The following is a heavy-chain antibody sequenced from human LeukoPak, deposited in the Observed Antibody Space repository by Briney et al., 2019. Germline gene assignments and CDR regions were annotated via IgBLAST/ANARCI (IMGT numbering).Heavy chain of an antibody. D-gene: IGHD1-26*01. CDR2: IYYSGST. CDR3: ARGKGGNYGVDYYYYMDV. J-gene: IGHJ6*03. V-gene: IGHV4-39*07. CDR1: GGSISSSSYY. Sequence: SETLSLTCTVSGGSISSSSYYWGWIRQPPGKGLEWIGSIYYSGSTYYNPSLKSRVTISVDTSKNQFSLKLSSVTAADTAVYYCARGKGGNYGVDYYYYMDVWGKGTTVTVSS.